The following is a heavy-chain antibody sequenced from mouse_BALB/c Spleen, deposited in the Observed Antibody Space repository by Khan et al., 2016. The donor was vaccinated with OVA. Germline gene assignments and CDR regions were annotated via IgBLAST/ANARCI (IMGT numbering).Heavy chain of an antibody. CDR2: MWIGGST. J-gene: IGHJ1*01. D-gene: IGHD3-3*01. Sequence: QVQLKQSGPGLVAPSQSLSITCTVSGFSLSRYSVHWVRQPPGKGLEWLGIMWIGGSTDYNSALKSRLSISKDNSKSQVFLKMNSLQTDDTARYYCARNRDGGSYWYFDVWGAGTTVTVSS. CDR3: ARNRDGGSYWYFDV. V-gene: IGHV2-6-4*01. CDR1: GFSLSRYS.